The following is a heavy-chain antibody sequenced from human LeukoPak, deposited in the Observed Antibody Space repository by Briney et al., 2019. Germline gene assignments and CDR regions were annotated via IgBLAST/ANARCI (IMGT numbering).Heavy chain of an antibody. Sequence: GSLRLSCAASGFTFSSYWMSWVRQAPGKGLEWVANIKQDGSEKYYVDSVKGRFTISRDNAKNSLYLQVNSLRAEDTAVYYCARTQYCVNGVCQKTAYYFDYWGQGTLVTVSS. CDR3: ARTQYCVNGVCQKTAYYFDY. CDR1: GFTFSSYW. CDR2: IKQDGSEK. V-gene: IGHV3-7*01. J-gene: IGHJ4*02. D-gene: IGHD2-8*01.